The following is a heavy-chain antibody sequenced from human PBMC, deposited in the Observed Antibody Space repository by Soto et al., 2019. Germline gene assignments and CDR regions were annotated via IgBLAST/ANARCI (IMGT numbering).Heavy chain of an antibody. D-gene: IGHD3-10*02. CDR3: ARALFGELLWPFMDV. Sequence: QVQLVESGGSVVQPGRSLRLSCAASGFSFRTYAMHWVRQAPGKGLEWVAVIWYDGSDKYFADSVKGRFIISRDNSKNTLYLQMNSLRAEDTAVYYCARALFGELLWPFMDVWGQGTTVTVSS. CDR1: GFSFRTYA. CDR2: IWYDGSDK. J-gene: IGHJ6*02. V-gene: IGHV3-33*01.